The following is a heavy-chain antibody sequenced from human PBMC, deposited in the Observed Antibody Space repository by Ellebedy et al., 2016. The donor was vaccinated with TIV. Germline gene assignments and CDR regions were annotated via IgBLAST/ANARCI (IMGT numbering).Heavy chain of an antibody. CDR2: TNWNGART. J-gene: IGHJ6*02. Sequence: GESLKISCAASGFNFDDYAMSWVRQAPGKGLEWVSGTNWNGARTRYADSVKGRFTISRDNAKNSLSLQMNSLRAEDTALYHCARDWWRGEDYFYGLDVWGQGTTVTVSS. CDR1: GFNFDDYA. V-gene: IGHV3-20*01. CDR3: ARDWWRGEDYFYGLDV. D-gene: IGHD3-10*01.